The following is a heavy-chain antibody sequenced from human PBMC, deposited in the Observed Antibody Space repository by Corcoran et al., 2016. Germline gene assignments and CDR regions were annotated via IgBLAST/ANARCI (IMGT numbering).Heavy chain of an antibody. Sequence: QITLKESGPTLVKPTQTLTLTCTFSGFSLSTSGVGVGWIRQPPGKALEWLALIYWNDDKRYSPSLKSRLTITKDTSKNQVVLTMTNMDPVDTATYYCAHGPYYEYVWGESNGDGGYFDYWGQGTLVTVSS. D-gene: IGHD3-16*01. CDR2: IYWNDDK. CDR3: AHGPYYEYVWGESNGDGGYFDY. J-gene: IGHJ4*02. CDR1: GFSLSTSGVG. V-gene: IGHV2-5*01.